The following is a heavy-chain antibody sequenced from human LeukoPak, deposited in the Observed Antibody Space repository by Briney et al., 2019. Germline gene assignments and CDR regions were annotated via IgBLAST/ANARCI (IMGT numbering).Heavy chain of an antibody. V-gene: IGHV4-39*01. CDR1: GGSISSSSYY. D-gene: IGHD2-8*02. CDR2: IYYSGST. CDR3: ARLFGEVLVGF. Sequence: PSETLSLTCTVSGGSISSSSYYWGWIRQPPGKGLEWIGSIYYSGSTYYNPSLKSRVTISVDTSKNQFSLKLSSVTAADTAVYYCARLFGEVLVGFWGQGTLVTVSS. J-gene: IGHJ4*02.